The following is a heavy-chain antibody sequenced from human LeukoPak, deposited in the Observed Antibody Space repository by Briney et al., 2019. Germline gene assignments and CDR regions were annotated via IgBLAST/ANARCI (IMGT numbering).Heavy chain of an antibody. CDR2: ISGSGGCT. CDR3: AKKGSYDSSGYYLWKH. Sequence: GGSLILSCAASGFTFSSYAMSWVRQAPGKGLEWVSAISGSGGCTYYADSVKGRFTISRDNSKNTLYLQMNSLRAEDTAVYYCAKKGSYDSSGYYLWKHWGQGTLVTVSS. D-gene: IGHD3-22*01. J-gene: IGHJ1*01. CDR1: GFTFSSYA. V-gene: IGHV3-23*01.